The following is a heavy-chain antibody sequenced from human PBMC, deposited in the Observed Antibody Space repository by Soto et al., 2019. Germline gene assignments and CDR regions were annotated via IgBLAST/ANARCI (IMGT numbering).Heavy chain of an antibody. CDR2: INPGGGST. CDR3: TRNVDTSIATRLYFFYYMDV. CDR1: GYTFISYY. Sequence: ASVKVSCKASGYTFISYYIHWVRQAPGQGLEWMGIINPGGGSTSYAQKFQGRVTMTRDTSTSTVYMELSSLRSEDTAVYYCTRNVDTSIATRLYFFYYMDVWGKGTTVTVSS. J-gene: IGHJ6*03. V-gene: IGHV1-46*03. D-gene: IGHD1-1*01.